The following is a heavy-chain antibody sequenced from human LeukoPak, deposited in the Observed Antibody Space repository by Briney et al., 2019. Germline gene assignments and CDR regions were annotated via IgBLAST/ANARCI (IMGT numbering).Heavy chain of an antibody. J-gene: IGHJ6*02. CDR1: GFTFSSYS. CDR2: ISSSSSYI. CDR3: ARAPGGIAAAGPRDYYGMDV. Sequence: GGSLRLSCAASGFTFSSYSMNWVRQAPGKGLEWVSSISSSSSYIYYADSVKGRFTISRDNAKNSLYLQMNSLRAEDTAVYYCARAPGGIAAAGPRDYYGMDVWGQGTTVTVSS. V-gene: IGHV3-21*01. D-gene: IGHD6-13*01.